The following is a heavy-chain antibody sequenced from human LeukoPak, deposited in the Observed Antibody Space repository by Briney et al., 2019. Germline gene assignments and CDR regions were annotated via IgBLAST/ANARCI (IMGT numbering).Heavy chain of an antibody. CDR1: GYSFTSYW. V-gene: IGHV5-51*01. J-gene: IGHJ4*02. CDR2: IYPGDSDT. D-gene: IGHD6-13*01. CDR3: ARRPRRADFDC. Sequence: GESLQISCKGSGYSFTSYWIGWVRQLPGKGLEWMGIIYPGDSDTRYSPSFQGQVTISADKSISTAYLQWSSLKASDTAMYYCARRPRRADFDCWGQGTLVTVSS.